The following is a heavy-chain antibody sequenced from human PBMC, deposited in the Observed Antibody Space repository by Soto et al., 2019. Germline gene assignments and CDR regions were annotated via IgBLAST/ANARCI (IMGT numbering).Heavy chain of an antibody. CDR2: INHSGST. CDR1: GGSFSGYY. Sequence: SETLSLTCAVYGGSFSGYYWSWIRQPPGKGLEWIGEINHSGSTNYNPSLKSRVTISVDTSKNQFSLKLSSVTAADTAVYYCARGIGDTAMVKIFDYWGQGTLVTVSS. CDR3: ARGIGDTAMVKIFDY. J-gene: IGHJ4*02. V-gene: IGHV4-34*01. D-gene: IGHD5-18*01.